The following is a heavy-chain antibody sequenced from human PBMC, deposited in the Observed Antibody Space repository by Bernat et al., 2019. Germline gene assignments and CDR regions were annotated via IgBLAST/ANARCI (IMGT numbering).Heavy chain of an antibody. Sequence: EVQLVESGGGLVKPGGSLRLSCAASGFTFSSYSMNWVRQAPGKGLEWVSSISSSSSYIYYEDSVKGRCTSTRDKAKNSLYLQMNSLRAEETAMYYCEGDGLGLDYYYYGMDVWGQGTTVTVSS. D-gene: IGHD3-16*01. J-gene: IGHJ6*02. CDR1: GFTFSSYS. CDR3: EGDGLGLDYYYYGMDV. CDR2: ISSSSSYI. V-gene: IGHV3-21*01.